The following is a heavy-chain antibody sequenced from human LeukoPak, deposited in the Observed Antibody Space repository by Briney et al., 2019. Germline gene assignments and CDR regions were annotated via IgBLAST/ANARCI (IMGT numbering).Heavy chain of an antibody. V-gene: IGHV3-23*01. CDR3: AKGHHTVVYFSWFDP. D-gene: IGHD2-8*02. CDR2: ISGSGGST. Sequence: GGSLRLSCAASGFTFSSYAMSWVRQAPGKGLEWVSAISGSGGSTYYADSVKGRFTISRDNSKNTLYLQMSSLRAEDTAVYYCAKGHHTVVYFSWFDPWGQGTLVTVSS. J-gene: IGHJ5*02. CDR1: GFTFSSYA.